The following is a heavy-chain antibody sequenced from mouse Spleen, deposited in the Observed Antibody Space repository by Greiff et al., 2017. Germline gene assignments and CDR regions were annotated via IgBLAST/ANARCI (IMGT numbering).Heavy chain of an antibody. J-gene: IGHJ2*01. D-gene: IGHD2-3*01. CDR3: ASLRDGFDY. CDR2: ISSGGSYT. V-gene: IGHV5-9-3*01. Sequence: EVQLVESGGGLVKPGGSLKLSCAASGFTFSSYAMSWVRQTPEKRLEWVATISSGGSYTYYPDSVKGRFTISRDNAKNTLYLQMSSLRSEDTAMYYCASLRDGFDYWGQGTTLTVSS. CDR1: GFTFSSYA.